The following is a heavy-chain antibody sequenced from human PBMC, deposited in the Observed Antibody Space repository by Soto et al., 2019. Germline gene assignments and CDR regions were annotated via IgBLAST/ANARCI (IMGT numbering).Heavy chain of an antibody. CDR3: ATDIAVAGREDY. D-gene: IGHD6-19*01. Sequence: VASVKVSCKASGYTFTSYGISWVRQAPGQGLEWMGWISAYNGNTNYAQKLQGRVTMTTDTSTSTAYMELRSLRSDDTAVYYCATDIAVAGREDYWGQGTLVTVSS. CDR2: ISAYNGNT. J-gene: IGHJ4*02. V-gene: IGHV1-18*04. CDR1: GYTFTSYG.